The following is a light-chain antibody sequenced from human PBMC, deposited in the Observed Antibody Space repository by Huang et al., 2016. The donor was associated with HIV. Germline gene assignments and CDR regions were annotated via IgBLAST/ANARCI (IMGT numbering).Light chain of an antibody. CDR2: SAS. J-gene: IGKJ4*01. CDR1: QTVSSN. Sequence: EIVMTQSPATLSVSPGERATLSCRASQTVSSNLAWYQQRPGQAPRLLIYSASTRATGSPARVSGSGSGTEFILTISSLHSVDFAVYYCQHYNNWPPLTFGGGTKVEIK. CDR3: QHYNNWPPLT. V-gene: IGKV3-15*01.